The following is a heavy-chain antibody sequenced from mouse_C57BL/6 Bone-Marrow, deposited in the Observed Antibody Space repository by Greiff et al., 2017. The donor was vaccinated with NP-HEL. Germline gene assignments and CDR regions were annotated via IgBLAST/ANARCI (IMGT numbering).Heavy chain of an antibody. CDR2: INPYNGGT. CDR3: ARFYYGRSHWYFDV. D-gene: IGHD1-1*01. J-gene: IGHJ1*03. V-gene: IGHV1-19*01. CDR1: GYTFTDYY. Sequence: EVQLQQSGPVLVKPGASVKMSCKASGYTFTDYYMNWVKQSHGKSLEWIGVINPYNGGTSYNQKFKGKATLTVDKSSSTAYMELNSLTSEDSAVYYCARFYYGRSHWYFDVWGTGTTVTVSS.